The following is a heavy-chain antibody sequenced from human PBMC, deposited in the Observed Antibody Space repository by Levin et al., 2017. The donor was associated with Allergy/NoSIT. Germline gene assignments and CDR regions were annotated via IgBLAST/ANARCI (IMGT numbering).Heavy chain of an antibody. CDR1: GFTFSDYY. CDR2: ISSTGSTI. CDR3: ASWKGYDYIWGTYRPPVDY. V-gene: IGHV3-11*01. Sequence: GGSLRLSCAASGFTFSDYYMSWIRQAPGKGLEWVSYISSTGSTIYYADSVRGRFTISRDNAKNSLYLQMNSLRAEDTAVYYCASWKGYDYIWGTYRPPVDYWGQGTLVTVSS. J-gene: IGHJ4*02. D-gene: IGHD3-16*02.